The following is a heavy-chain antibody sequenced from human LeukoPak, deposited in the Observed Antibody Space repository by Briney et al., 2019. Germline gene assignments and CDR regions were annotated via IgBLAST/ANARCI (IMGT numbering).Heavy chain of an antibody. CDR3: AREAVAGRGFDY. D-gene: IGHD6-19*01. V-gene: IGHV3-48*01. Sequence: GGSLRLSCAASGFTFSTYSMTWVRQAPEKGLEWVSYISSRSTTIYYADSMRGRFTISRDNAKNALYLQVNNLRVEDTALYYCAREAVAGRGFDYWGQGALVTVSS. CDR2: ISSRSTTI. CDR1: GFTFSTYS. J-gene: IGHJ4*02.